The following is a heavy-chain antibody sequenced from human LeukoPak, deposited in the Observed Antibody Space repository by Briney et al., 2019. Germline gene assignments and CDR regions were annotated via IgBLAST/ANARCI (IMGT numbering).Heavy chain of an antibody. CDR2: ISAYNGNT. CDR3: ARQQWLVPFDY. D-gene: IGHD6-19*01. V-gene: IGHV1-18*01. Sequence: ASVTVSFKASGYTFTSYGISWVRQAPGQGLEWMGWISAYNGNTNYAQKLQGRVTMTTDTSTSTAYMELRSLRSDDTAVYYCARQQWLVPFDYWGQGTLVTVSS. CDR1: GYTFTSYG. J-gene: IGHJ4*02.